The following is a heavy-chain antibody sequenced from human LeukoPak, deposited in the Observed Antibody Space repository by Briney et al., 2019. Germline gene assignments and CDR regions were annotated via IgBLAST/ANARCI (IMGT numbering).Heavy chain of an antibody. J-gene: IGHJ4*02. V-gene: IGHV3-23*01. CDR1: GFTFSTYV. Sequence: GGSLRLSCAASGFTFSTYVMSWVRQAPGTGLEWVSTISGSGGSTHYADSVKGRFTISRDNSKNTLYLQMKSLRVEDTAVYFCVPQETTVTTFWGQGTLVTVSS. CDR2: ISGSGGST. D-gene: IGHD4-17*01. CDR3: VPQETTVTTF.